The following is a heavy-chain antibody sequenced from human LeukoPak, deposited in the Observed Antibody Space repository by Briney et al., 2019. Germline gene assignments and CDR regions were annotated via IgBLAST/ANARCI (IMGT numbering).Heavy chain of an antibody. Sequence: ASVKVSCKASGYTFTGYYMHWVRQAPGQGLEWMGWINPNSGGTNYAQKFQGRVTMTRDTSISTAYMELSRLRSDDTAVYYCARGDLNWELPAFDIWGQGTMVTVSS. CDR3: ARGDLNWELPAFDI. CDR2: INPNSGGT. D-gene: IGHD1-26*01. J-gene: IGHJ3*02. V-gene: IGHV1-2*02. CDR1: GYTFTGYY.